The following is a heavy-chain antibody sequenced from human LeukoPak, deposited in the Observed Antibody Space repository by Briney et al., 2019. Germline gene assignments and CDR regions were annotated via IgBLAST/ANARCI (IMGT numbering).Heavy chain of an antibody. CDR1: GFTFSSYE. CDR2: ISESGGST. D-gene: IGHD3-9*01. Sequence: PGGSLRLSCAASGFTFSSYEMNWVRQAPGKGLEWVSAISESGGSTYYADSVKGRFTISRDNSKNTVYLQMNSLRAEDTAVYYCASYDILTGYSRHPLRRWGQGTLVTVSS. J-gene: IGHJ4*02. V-gene: IGHV3-23*01. CDR3: ASYDILTGYSRHPLRR.